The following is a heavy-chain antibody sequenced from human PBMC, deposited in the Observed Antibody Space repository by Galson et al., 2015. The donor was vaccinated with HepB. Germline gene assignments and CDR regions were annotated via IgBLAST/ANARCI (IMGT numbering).Heavy chain of an antibody. CDR1: GFTVSSTH. V-gene: IGHV3-23*01. Sequence: SLRLSCAASGFTVSSTHMTWVRQAPGKGLEWVSSFSGSDSSTYYADSAKGRFTISTDNSKNALYLQMDSLRADDTAVYYCARATVGYSHDYWGQGTLVTVSS. CDR3: ARATVGYSHDY. D-gene: IGHD5-24*01. J-gene: IGHJ4*02. CDR2: FSGSDSST.